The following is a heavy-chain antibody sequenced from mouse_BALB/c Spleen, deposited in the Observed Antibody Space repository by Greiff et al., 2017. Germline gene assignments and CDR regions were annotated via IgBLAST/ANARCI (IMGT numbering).Heavy chain of an antibody. D-gene: IGHD1-1*01. Sequence: EVQLQESGGGLVKPGGSLKLSCAASGFTFSDYYMYWVRQTPEKRLEWVATISDGGSYTYYPDSVKGRFTISRDNAKNNLYLQMSSLKSEDTAMYYCAREGYGSSSFDYWGQGTTLTVSS. J-gene: IGHJ2*01. CDR3: AREGYGSSSFDY. CDR2: ISDGGSYT. V-gene: IGHV5-4*02. CDR1: GFTFSDYY.